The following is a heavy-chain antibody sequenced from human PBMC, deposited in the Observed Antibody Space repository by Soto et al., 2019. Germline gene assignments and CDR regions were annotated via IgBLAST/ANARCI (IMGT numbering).Heavy chain of an antibody. J-gene: IGHJ4*02. CDR2: ISAYNGNT. V-gene: IGHV1-18*01. D-gene: IGHD4-17*01. CDR3: ARDLRPTTVVTPRYFDY. CDR1: SYTFTSYG. Sequence: QVQLVQSGAEVKKPGASVKVSCKASSYTFTSYGISWVRQATGQGLEWMGWISAYNGNTNYAQKLQGRVTMTTDTSTSTAYMELRSLRSDDTAVYYCARDLRPTTVVTPRYFDYWGQGTLVTVSS.